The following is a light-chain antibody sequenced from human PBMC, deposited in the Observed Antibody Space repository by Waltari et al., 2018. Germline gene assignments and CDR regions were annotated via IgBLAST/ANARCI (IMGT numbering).Light chain of an antibody. Sequence: VLTQSPGTLSLSPGERATLSCRASQTGGSSYLAWYQQKPGQAPRLFIYGTTRRATGIPDRFTGSGSGTDFTLTISRLEPEDFAVYYCQQYYSSPVTFGQGTRLEIK. V-gene: IGKV3-20*01. CDR2: GTT. J-gene: IGKJ5*01. CDR3: QQYYSSPVT. CDR1: QTGGSSY.